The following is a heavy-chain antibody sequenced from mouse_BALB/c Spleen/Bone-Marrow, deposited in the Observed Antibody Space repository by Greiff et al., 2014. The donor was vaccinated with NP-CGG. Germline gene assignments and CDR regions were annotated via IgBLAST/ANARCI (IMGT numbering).Heavy chain of an antibody. D-gene: IGHD1-1*01. CDR3: ARGSYYYGSSSAWFAY. V-gene: IGHV1S41*01. J-gene: IGHJ3*01. CDR2: IPPGSGSS. CDR1: GYTFTSYW. Sequence: DLVKPGASVKLSCKASGYTFTSYWINWIKQRPGQGLEWIGRIPPGSGSSYYNERVKGRATLTVDTSSTKAYIQLSSLSSGDSAVYFCARGSYYYGSSSAWFAYWGQGTLVTVSA.